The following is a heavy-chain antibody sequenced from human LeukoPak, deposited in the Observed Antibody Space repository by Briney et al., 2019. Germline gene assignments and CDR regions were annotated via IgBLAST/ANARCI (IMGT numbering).Heavy chain of an antibody. CDR1: GFTFSSYW. CDR3: ARGRYGSGSFPDY. V-gene: IGHV3-74*01. CDR2: INSDGSRT. Sequence: GGSLRLSCVASGFTFSSYWMHCVRQAPGKGLVWVSRINSDGSRTTYADSVKGRFTISRDNAKSTLYVQMNSLRAEDTAVYYCARGRYGSGSFPDYWGQGTLVTVSS. J-gene: IGHJ4*02. D-gene: IGHD3-10*01.